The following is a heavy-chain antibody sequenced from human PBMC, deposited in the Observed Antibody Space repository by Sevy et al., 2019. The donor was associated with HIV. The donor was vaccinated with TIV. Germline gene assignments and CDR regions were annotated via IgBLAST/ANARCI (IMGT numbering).Heavy chain of an antibody. CDR1: GFTFSDAI. J-gene: IGHJ5*02. CDR3: AKGSSATGYNP. D-gene: IGHD2-15*01. V-gene: IGHV3-23*01. CDR2: IRGNGVST. Sequence: GGSQRLSCAASGFTFSDAIMTWGRQAPGKGLEWVSSIRGNGVSTYYADSVKGRLTISRDNSKNTLYLQMNSLRAEDMAIYYCAKGSSATGYNPWGQGTLVTVSS.